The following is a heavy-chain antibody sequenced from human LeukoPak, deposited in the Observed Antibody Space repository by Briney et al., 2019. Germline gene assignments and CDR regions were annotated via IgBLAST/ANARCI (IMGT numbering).Heavy chain of an antibody. Sequence: QTGGSLRLSCAASGFTFGDTWMNWVRQVPGQGLEWVANIKQDGSEKFYVASVKGRFTISRDNGKSSLYLLMNSLRAEDTALYYCATSYDMGWLIGYWGQGTLVTVSS. D-gene: IGHD3/OR15-3a*01. CDR1: GFTFGDTW. CDR3: ATSYDMGWLIGY. V-gene: IGHV3-7*03. J-gene: IGHJ4*02. CDR2: IKQDGSEK.